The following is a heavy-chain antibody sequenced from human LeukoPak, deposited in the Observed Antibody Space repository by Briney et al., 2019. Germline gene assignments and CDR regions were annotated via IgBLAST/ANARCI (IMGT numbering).Heavy chain of an antibody. CDR2: ISGSGGST. J-gene: IGHJ3*01. V-gene: IGHV3-23*01. CDR3: AKRAAISSGYFDV. Sequence: GGSLRLSCAASGFTFSSCGMSWVRQAPGKGLECVSTISGSGGSTYYADSVKGRFTISRDNSKNTLYLEMNSLRAEDTAVYYCAKRAAISSGYFDVWGQGTMVTVSS. CDR1: GFTFSSCG. D-gene: IGHD2-2*02.